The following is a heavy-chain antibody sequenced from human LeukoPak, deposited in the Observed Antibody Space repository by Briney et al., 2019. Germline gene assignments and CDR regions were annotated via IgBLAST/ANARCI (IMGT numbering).Heavy chain of an antibody. CDR3: ALEGYYGSGSYYSWGYYYYYGMDV. Sequence: HPGRSLRLSCAASGFTFSSYGMHWVRQAPGKGLEWVAVISYDGSNKYYADSVKGRFTISRDNSKNTLYLQMNSLRAEDTAVYYCALEGYYGSGSYYSWGYYYYYGMDVWGQGTTVTVSS. J-gene: IGHJ6*02. CDR2: ISYDGSNK. V-gene: IGHV3-30*03. CDR1: GFTFSSYG. D-gene: IGHD3-10*01.